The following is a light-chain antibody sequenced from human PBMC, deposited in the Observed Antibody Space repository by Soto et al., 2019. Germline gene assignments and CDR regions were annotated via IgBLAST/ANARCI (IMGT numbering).Light chain of an antibody. V-gene: IGLV2-14*02. Sequence: QSALTQPASVSGSPGQSITISCSGTTSDLGSYNLVSWYQHHPGKAPKLMIYDVTNRPSGVSNRFSGSKSGNTASLTISGLQAEDEAEYYCTSYSSSTTYVVGTGTKLTVL. CDR3: TSYSSSTTYV. CDR2: DVT. CDR1: TSDLGSYNL. J-gene: IGLJ1*01.